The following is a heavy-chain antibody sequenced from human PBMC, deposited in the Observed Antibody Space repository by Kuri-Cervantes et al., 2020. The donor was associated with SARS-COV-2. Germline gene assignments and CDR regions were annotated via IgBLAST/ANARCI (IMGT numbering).Heavy chain of an antibody. CDR2: ISYDGSNK. CDR3: ARGDYYDSSGYYLHYFDY. Sequence: PGGSLRLSCAASGFTFSSYAMHWVRQAPGKGLEWVAVISYDGSNKYYADSVKGRFTISRDNSKNTLYLQMNSLRAEDTAVYYCARGDYYDSSGYYLHYFDYWGQGTLVTVSS. V-gene: IGHV3-30-3*01. J-gene: IGHJ4*02. CDR1: GFTFSSYA. D-gene: IGHD3-22*01.